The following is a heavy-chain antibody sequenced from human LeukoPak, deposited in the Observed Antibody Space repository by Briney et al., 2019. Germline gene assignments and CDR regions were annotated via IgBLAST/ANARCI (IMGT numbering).Heavy chain of an antibody. J-gene: IGHJ1*01. CDR3: ARGSTEPRYCSSTSCYTYFQH. V-gene: IGHV4-34*01. Sequence: SETLSLTCAVYGGSFSGYYWSWIRQPPGKGLEWIGEINHSGSTNYNPSLKSRVTISVDTSKNQFYLKLSSVTAADTAVYYCARGSTEPRYCSSTSCYTYFQHWGKGTLVTVSS. CDR2: INHSGST. CDR1: GGSFSGYY. D-gene: IGHD2-2*02.